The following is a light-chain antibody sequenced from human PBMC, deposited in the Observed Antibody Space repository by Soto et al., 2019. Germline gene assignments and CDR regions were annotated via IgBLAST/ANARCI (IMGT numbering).Light chain of an antibody. J-gene: IGLJ1*01. CDR3: ATRDDSLNGFYV. Sequence: QSALTQPPSASGTPGQGVTTSCSGSTSNIGSNYVYWYQQLPGTAPKLLIYRNNQRPSGVPDRFSGSKSGTSASLAISGLRSDDEADYFCATRDDSLNGFYVFGTGTKVTVL. V-gene: IGLV1-47*01. CDR1: TSNIGSNY. CDR2: RNN.